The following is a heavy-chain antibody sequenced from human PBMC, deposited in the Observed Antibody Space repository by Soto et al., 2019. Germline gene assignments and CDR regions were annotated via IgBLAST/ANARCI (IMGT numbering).Heavy chain of an antibody. D-gene: IGHD3-16*02. V-gene: IGHV1-3*05. CDR3: TRSAISPYGGLIGPFDY. J-gene: IGHJ4*02. CDR2: INPANANT. CDR1: GYTFTAYA. Sequence: QVQLAQSGAEERKPGASVKVSCEATGYTFTAYAMHWVRQAPGQSLEWMGWINPANANTKYLRKFQGRLTITSDTSANRLYMELSSLISEDTAVYYCTRSAISPYGGLIGPFDYWGQGILVSVSS.